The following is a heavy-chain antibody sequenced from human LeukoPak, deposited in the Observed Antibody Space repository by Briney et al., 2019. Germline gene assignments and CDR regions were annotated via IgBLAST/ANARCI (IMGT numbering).Heavy chain of an antibody. CDR2: ITSSGSTI. CDR3: ARDLSSWYLLDY. CDR1: GFTFSAYE. J-gene: IGHJ4*02. Sequence: GGSLRLSCAASGFTFSAYEMNWVRQAPGKGLEWISYITSSGSTIYYADSVKGRFTISRDNAENSLFLQMNSLRAEDTAVYYCARDLSSWYLLDYWGQGTLVTVSS. V-gene: IGHV3-48*03. D-gene: IGHD6-13*01.